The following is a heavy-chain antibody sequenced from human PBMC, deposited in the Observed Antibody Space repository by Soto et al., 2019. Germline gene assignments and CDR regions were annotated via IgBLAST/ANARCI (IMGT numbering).Heavy chain of an antibody. CDR2: ISVSGGST. D-gene: IGHD3-16*02. Sequence: GGSLRLSCAASGFTFSSYAISWVRQAPGKGLEWVSAISVSGGSTYYADSVKGRFTISRDNSKNTLYLQMNSLRAEDTAVYYCAKDRTFGGVIALFDYWGQGTLVTVSS. J-gene: IGHJ4*02. CDR3: AKDRTFGGVIALFDY. CDR1: GFTFSSYA. V-gene: IGHV3-23*01.